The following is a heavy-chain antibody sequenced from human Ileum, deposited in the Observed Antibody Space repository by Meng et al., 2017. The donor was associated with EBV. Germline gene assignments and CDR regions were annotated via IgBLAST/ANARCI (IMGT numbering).Heavy chain of an antibody. CDR1: GGSISRRYW. J-gene: IGHJ4*02. CDR2: TSHSGST. Sequence: GQLQEPGPGLGKPSETLSLTCAVSGGSISRRYWWSWVRQPPGKGLEWIGETSHSGSTNYSPSLKSRVTISLDKSKNQLSLKLNSVTAADTAVYYCASSDYYRSDYWGQGTLVTVSS. CDR3: ASSDYYRSDY. D-gene: IGHD3-22*01. V-gene: IGHV4-4*02.